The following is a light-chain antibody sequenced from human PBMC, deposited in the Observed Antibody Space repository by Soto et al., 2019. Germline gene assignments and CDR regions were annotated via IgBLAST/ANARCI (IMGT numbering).Light chain of an antibody. CDR1: RGYSNYK. Sequence: QSVLTQPPSASASLGASVTLTCTLSRGYSNYKVDWYQQRPGKGPRFVMRVGTGGIVGSKGDGIPDRFSVLGSGLNRYLTIQNIQEEDESDYPFGADHGSWSTFVVVFGGGTK. V-gene: IGLV9-49*01. J-gene: IGLJ2*01. CDR2: VGTGGIVG. CDR3: GADHGSWSTFVVV.